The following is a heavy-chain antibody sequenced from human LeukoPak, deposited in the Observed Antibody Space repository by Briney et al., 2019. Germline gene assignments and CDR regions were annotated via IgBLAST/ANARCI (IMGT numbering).Heavy chain of an antibody. J-gene: IGHJ4*02. V-gene: IGHV5-51*01. CDR1: GFTFSNYW. Sequence: PGESLKISCKGSGFTFSNYWIGWVRQMPGKGLEYMGVIWPGGPDIRYSPSFQGQVIISADKSISTAYLQWSSLKASDSAMYYCAREVGSSSLTFDNWGQGTLVTVPS. CDR2: IWPGGPDI. D-gene: IGHD2-2*01. CDR3: AREVGSSSLTFDN.